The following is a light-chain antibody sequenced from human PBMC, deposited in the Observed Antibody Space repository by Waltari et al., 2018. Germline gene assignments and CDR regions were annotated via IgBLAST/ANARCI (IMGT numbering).Light chain of an antibody. V-gene: IGKV1-16*01. CDR3: QQGYSYPRT. CDR2: RAS. J-gene: IGKJ1*01. Sequence: DIQMTQSPSSLSAAVGDTVTITCQASQGIGNNLNWYQQKPGKAPKLLIYRASSLQSGIPSRFSGSGSGTDFTLTISSLQPEDFATYSCQQGYSYPRTFGQGTKVEIK. CDR1: QGIGNN.